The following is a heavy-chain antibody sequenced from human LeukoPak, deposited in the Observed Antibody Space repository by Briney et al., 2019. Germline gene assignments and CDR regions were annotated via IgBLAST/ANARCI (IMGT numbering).Heavy chain of an antibody. CDR1: GASISSSY. CDR3: ASTPPAYYYYSWFDP. D-gene: IGHD3-22*01. V-gene: IGHV4-59*01. CDR2: IYYSGST. J-gene: IGHJ5*02. Sequence: KPSETLSLTCTVSGASISSSYWSWIRQPPGKGLEWIGNIYYSGSTHYNPSLQSRVTMSLDTSKNQFSLKLRSVTAADTAVYYCASTPPAYYYYSWFDPWGQGTLVIVSS.